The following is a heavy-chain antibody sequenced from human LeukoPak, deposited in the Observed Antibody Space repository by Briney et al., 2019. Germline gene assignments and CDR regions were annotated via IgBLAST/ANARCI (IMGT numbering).Heavy chain of an antibody. Sequence: GSLLLSCAASGFTVSSNYMSWVRQAPGKGLEWGSVIYSGGSTYYADSVKGRFTISRDNSKNTLYLQMNSLRAEDTAVYYCARLLVYYYYGMDVWGQGTTVTVSS. CDR2: IYSGGST. J-gene: IGHJ6*02. V-gene: IGHV3-66*01. D-gene: IGHD6-13*01. CDR1: GFTVSSNY. CDR3: ARLLVYYYYGMDV.